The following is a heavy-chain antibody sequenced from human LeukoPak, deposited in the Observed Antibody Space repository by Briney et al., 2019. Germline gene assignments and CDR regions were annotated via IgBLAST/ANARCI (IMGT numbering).Heavy chain of an antibody. CDR1: GFTFTSSA. CDR2: IVVGSGNT. D-gene: IGHD2-15*01. J-gene: IGHJ4*02. V-gene: IGHV1-58*02. Sequence: SVRVSCKASGFTFTSSAMQWVRQARGQRLEWIGWIVVGSGNTNYAQKFQERVTITRDMSTSTAYMELSSLRSEDTAVYYCAAYCSGGSCYEYHYWGQGTLVTVSS. CDR3: AAYCSGGSCYEYHY.